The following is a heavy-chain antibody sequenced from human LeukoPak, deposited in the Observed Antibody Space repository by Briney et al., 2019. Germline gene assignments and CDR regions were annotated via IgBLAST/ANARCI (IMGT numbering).Heavy chain of an antibody. Sequence: SETLSLTCTVSGGSISSYYWSWIRQPPGKGLEWIGYIYYSGSTNYNPSLKSRVTISVDTSKNQFSLKLSSVTAADTAVYYCARDVRYFDWLTSPDDAFDIWGQGTMVTVSS. CDR2: IYYSGST. CDR3: ARDVRYFDWLTSPDDAFDI. J-gene: IGHJ3*02. V-gene: IGHV4-59*01. D-gene: IGHD3-9*01. CDR1: GGSISSYY.